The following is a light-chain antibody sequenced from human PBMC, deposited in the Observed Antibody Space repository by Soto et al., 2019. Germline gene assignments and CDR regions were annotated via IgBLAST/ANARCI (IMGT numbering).Light chain of an antibody. J-gene: IGKJ4*02. V-gene: IGKV3-20*01. CDR3: QQYGSSPLK. CDR1: QRVSASY. Sequence: IVLMLSPGTLSLTLGERATLGCRAIQRVSASYLAWYQQKPDSASRLLIYSASSSGTGIPARFSGSGSGTDFTLTISRLEPEDFPVYHCQQYGSSPLKFGGGTKV. CDR2: SAS.